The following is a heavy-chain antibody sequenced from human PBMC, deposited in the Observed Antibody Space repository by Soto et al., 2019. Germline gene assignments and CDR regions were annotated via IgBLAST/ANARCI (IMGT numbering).Heavy chain of an antibody. Sequence: QVYLEQSGTEVKKPGSSVKVSCKASGDTFKSYSINWIRQAPGQGLEWMGGIIPMSGSPDYAQKFQGRVTITADESTSTVYMELSSLRSEDTAIYYCARDNFVELRGTCFDPWGQGTLVIVSS. CDR1: GDTFKSYS. J-gene: IGHJ5*02. D-gene: IGHD1-7*01. V-gene: IGHV1-69*01. CDR3: ARDNFVELRGTCFDP. CDR2: IIPMSGSP.